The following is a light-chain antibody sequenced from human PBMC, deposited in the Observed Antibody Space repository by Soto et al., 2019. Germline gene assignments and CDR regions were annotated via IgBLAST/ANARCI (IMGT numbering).Light chain of an antibody. CDR3: QSYDSSLSVV. CDR1: SSNIGAGYD. Sequence: QLVLTQPPSVSGAPGQRATISCTGSSSNIGAGYDVHWYQQLPGTAPRLLVCGNTNRPSGVPDRFSGSKSATSASLAITGLQAEDEADYYCQSYDSSLSVVFGGGTKLTVL. J-gene: IGLJ2*01. V-gene: IGLV1-40*01. CDR2: GNT.